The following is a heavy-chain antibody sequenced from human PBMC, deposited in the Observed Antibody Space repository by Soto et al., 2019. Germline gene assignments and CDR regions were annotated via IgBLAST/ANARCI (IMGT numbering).Heavy chain of an antibody. CDR2: INDDGSDT. D-gene: IGHD4-17*01. V-gene: IGHV3-74*01. CDR1: GFTFSDYW. J-gene: IGHJ4*02. CDR3: ARDPTTGLDS. Sequence: EVQLVESGGDLVQPGGSLRISCAASGFTFSDYWMHWVRQAPGKGLVWVSLINDDGSDTTYADSVKGRFTISRDNAKNTVYLQMNTLRVEDTAVYYCARDPTTGLDSWGQGTLVTVSS.